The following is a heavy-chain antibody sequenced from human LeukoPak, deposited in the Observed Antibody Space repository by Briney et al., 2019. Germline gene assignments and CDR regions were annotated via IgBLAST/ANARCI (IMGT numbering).Heavy chain of an antibody. V-gene: IGHV3-48*03. J-gene: IGHJ4*02. Sequence: PGGSLRLSCAASGFTFSNFEMNWVRQAPGKGLEWVSYVDFSGVTINYADAVKGRFTISRDNAKSSLYLQMNSLRAEDTAVYYCTRDAGTRLKYSFGYGDYWGQGALVTVSS. D-gene: IGHD5-18*01. CDR3: TRDAGTRLKYSFGYGDY. CDR2: VDFSGVTI. CDR1: GFTFSNFE.